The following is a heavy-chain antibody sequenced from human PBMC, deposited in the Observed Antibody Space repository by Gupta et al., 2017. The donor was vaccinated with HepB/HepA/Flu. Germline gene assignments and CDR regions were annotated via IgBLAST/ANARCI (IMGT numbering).Heavy chain of an antibody. CDR1: GFTFSSYG. D-gene: IGHD2-15*01. CDR3: ARGGGYCSGGSCYSFDY. Sequence: QVQLVESGGGVVQPGRSLRLSCAASGFTFSSYGMHWVRQAPGKGLEWVAVIWYDGSNKYYADSVKGRFTISRDNSKNTLYLQMNSLRAEDTAVYYCARGGGYCSGGSCYSFDYWGQGTLVTVSS. V-gene: IGHV3-33*01. CDR2: IWYDGSNK. J-gene: IGHJ4*02.